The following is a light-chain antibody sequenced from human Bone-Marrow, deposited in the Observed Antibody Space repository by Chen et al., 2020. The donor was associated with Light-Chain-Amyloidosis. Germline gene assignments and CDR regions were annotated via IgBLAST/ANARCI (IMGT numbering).Light chain of an antibody. CDR2: YDS. J-gene: IGLJ3*02. V-gene: IGLV3-21*02. Sequence: SYVLTQPSSVSVAPGQTATIACGGNNIGSTSVHWYQQTQGQAPLLVVYYDSERPSGIPERLSGYNSGNTATLTISRVEAGDEADYYCQVWDRSSDRPVFGGGTKLTVL. CDR3: QVWDRSSDRPV. CDR1: NIGSTS.